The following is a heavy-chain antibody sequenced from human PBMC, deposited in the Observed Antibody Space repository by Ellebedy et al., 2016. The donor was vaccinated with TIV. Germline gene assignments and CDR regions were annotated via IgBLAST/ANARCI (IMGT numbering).Heavy chain of an antibody. CDR2: IYSGGST. V-gene: IGHV3-53*01. CDR1: GFTVSSNY. D-gene: IGHD4-11*01. CDR3: ARDRTTVTFPFKTEPDWYFDL. J-gene: IGHJ2*01. Sequence: GGSLRLSXAASGFTVSSNYMSWVRQAPGKGLEWVSVIYSGGSTYYADSVKGRFTISRDNSKNTLYLQMNSLRAEDTAVYYCARDRTTVTFPFKTEPDWYFDLWGRGTLVTVSS.